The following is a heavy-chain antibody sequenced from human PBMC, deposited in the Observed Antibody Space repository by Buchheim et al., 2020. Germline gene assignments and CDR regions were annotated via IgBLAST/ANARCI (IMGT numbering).Heavy chain of an antibody. CDR2: ISYDGSNK. Sequence: QVQLVESGGGVVQPGRSLRLSCAASGFTFSSYGMHWVRQAPGKGLEWVAVISYDGSNKYYADSVKGRFTISRDNSKNTLYLQMNSLRAEDTAVYYCARGVVVVVAATPVDYWGQGTL. D-gene: IGHD2-15*01. V-gene: IGHV3-30*03. J-gene: IGHJ4*02. CDR1: GFTFSSYG. CDR3: ARGVVVVVAATPVDY.